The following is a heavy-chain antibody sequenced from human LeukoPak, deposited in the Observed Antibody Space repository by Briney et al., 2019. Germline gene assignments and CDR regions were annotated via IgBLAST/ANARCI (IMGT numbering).Heavy chain of an antibody. J-gene: IGHJ4*02. CDR1: GLTFTDFW. CDR2: IKPDGNEK. Sequence: GGSLRLSCAASGLTFTDFWMNWVRLAPGRGLEWLANIKPDGNEKDYVASVKGRFTISRDNAKNTVYLEMTSLRAEDTGVYYCSGRDSSRSPRAYWGQGTLVSVSS. CDR3: SGRDSSRSPRAY. D-gene: IGHD4-11*01. V-gene: IGHV3-7*01.